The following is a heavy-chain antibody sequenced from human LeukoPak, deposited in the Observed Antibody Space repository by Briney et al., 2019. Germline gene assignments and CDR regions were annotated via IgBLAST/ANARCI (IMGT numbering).Heavy chain of an antibody. D-gene: IGHD3-10*01. J-gene: IGHJ4*02. CDR1: GFSFSSYC. CDR2: TSYDGSNK. CDR3: AKKSPGTYYAPPDY. V-gene: IGHV3-30*18. Sequence: GGSLSLSCAASGFSFSSYCMHWVRQAPGHGLELMAVTSYDGSNKNYADSVKRRFTISRDNSKNTLYLQMNSLRAEDTAVYYCAKKSPGTYYAPPDYWGQGTMVSVSS.